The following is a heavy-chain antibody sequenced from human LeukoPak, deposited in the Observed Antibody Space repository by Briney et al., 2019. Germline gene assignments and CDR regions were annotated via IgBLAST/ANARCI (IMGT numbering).Heavy chain of an antibody. D-gene: IGHD6-13*01. J-gene: IGHJ4*02. CDR3: AKGYSSSWYFNYFDY. CDR2: ITGNGGST. V-gene: IGHV3-23*01. CDR1: GFTFSNYA. Sequence: GGSLRLSCAASGFTFSNYAMSWVRQAPGKGLEWVSAITGNGGSTYYTDSVKGRFTISRDNSKNTLYLQMSSLRAEDTAVYYCAKGYSSSWYFNYFDYWGQGTLVTVSS.